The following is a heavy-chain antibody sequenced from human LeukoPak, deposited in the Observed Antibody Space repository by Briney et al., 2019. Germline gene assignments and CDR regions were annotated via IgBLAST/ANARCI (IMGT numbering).Heavy chain of an antibody. CDR1: GFTFSSYS. J-gene: IGHJ4*02. CDR2: ISSSSSTT. D-gene: IGHD4-17*01. Sequence: GGSLRLSCAASGFTFSSYSMNWVRQAPGKGLEWGSYISSSSSTTYYADSVMGRFTISRDNDKKSLYLQMNSLRDEVTAVYYCARDAATVTGYYFDYWGQGTLVTVSS. CDR3: ARDAATVTGYYFDY. V-gene: IGHV3-48*02.